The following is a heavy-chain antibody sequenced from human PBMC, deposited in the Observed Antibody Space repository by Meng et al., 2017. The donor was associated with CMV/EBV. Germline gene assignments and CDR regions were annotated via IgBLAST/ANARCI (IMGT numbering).Heavy chain of an antibody. CDR1: GGTFSSYA. CDR2: IIPIFGTA. V-gene: IGHV1-69*05. J-gene: IGHJ6*02. CDR3: ARTRRTEYHLPYIGEYYYYYGMDV. Sequence: SAKVSCKASGGTFSSYAISWVRQAPGQGLEWMGGIIPIFGTANYAQKFQGRVTITTDESTSTAYMELSSMRSEDTAVYYCARTRRTEYHLPYIGEYYYYYGMDVWGQGTTVTVSS. D-gene: IGHD2-2*01.